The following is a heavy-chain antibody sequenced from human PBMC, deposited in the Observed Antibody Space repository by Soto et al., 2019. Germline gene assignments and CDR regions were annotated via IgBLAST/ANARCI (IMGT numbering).Heavy chain of an antibody. D-gene: IGHD6-13*01. CDR2: IYYSGST. J-gene: IGHJ4*02. CDR1: GGSISSGGYY. Sequence: SETLSLTCTVSGGSISSGGYYWSWIRQHPGKGLEWIGYIYYSGSTYYNPSLKSRVTISVDTSKNQFSLKLSSVTAADTAVYYCARSPIAAARSTYFDYWGQGTLVTVSS. V-gene: IGHV4-31*03. CDR3: ARSPIAAARSTYFDY.